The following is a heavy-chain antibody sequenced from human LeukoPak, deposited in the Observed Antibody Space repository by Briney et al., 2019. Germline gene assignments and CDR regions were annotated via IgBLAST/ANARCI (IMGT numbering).Heavy chain of an antibody. V-gene: IGHV1-46*01. CDR1: AYPFTNYL. D-gene: IGHD3-10*01. Sequence: ASVKVSCKASAYPFTNYLIHWVRQAPGQGLEWMGLINPSGGSTSYAQKFQGRVTMTGDTSTSTVYTELSSLRPEDTAVYFCARDLGLRGVTNWFDPWGQGPLVTVSS. CDR2: INPSGGST. CDR3: ARDLGLRGVTNWFDP. J-gene: IGHJ5*02.